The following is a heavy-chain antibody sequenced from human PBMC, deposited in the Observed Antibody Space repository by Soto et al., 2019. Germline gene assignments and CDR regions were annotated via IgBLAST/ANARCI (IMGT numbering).Heavy chain of an antibody. CDR1: GFTFSSYC. Sequence: GVSLRLSCAASGFTFSSYCMHWVRQAPGKGLEWVAVISYDGSNKYYADSVKDRFTISRDNSKNTLYLQMNSLRAEDTDVYYCAKESYDTLPSYFFDYWGQGTLVTVTS. J-gene: IGHJ4*02. D-gene: IGHD3-22*01. CDR2: ISYDGSNK. CDR3: AKESYDTLPSYFFDY. V-gene: IGHV3-30*18.